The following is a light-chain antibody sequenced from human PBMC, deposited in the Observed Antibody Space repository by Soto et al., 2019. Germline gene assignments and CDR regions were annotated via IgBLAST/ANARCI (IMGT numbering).Light chain of an antibody. CDR3: QKNGNWPH. Sequence: IVLTQSPATVTVSPGERPTLSCRASENINNYLAWYQQRPGQAPRLLIYEASSRATGVPARFIGSAAATDSTLTISSLEPEDFAIYYCQKNGNWPHFGQGTRLEIK. CDR1: ENINNY. CDR2: EAS. V-gene: IGKV3-11*01. J-gene: IGKJ5*01.